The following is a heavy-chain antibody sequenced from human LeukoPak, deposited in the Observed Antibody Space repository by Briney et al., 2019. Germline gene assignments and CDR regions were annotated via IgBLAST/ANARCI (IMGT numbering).Heavy chain of an antibody. V-gene: IGHV3-30*02. CDR3: AKIPDYYDGSGPTYYMDV. CDR1: GFTYSHNG. D-gene: IGHD3-22*01. CDR2: IQYDGNTI. J-gene: IGHJ6*03. Sequence: PGGSLRLSCVASGFTYSHNGMHWVRQAPGKGLEWVAFIQYDGNTIFYADSVKGRFTISRDNSKNTLYLQMNSLRAEDTAVYHCAKIPDYYDGSGPTYYMDVWGKGTTVTISS.